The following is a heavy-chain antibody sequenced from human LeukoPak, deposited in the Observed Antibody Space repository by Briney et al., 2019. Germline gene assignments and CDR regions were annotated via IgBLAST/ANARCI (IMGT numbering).Heavy chain of an antibody. CDR2: IYPNSGGT. D-gene: IGHD2-2*01. J-gene: IGHJ4*02. CDR3: ARDGRGYCSSTSCYGLYSPYAY. V-gene: IGHV1-2*02. CDR1: ACTFTGYY. Sequence: EASVKVSCKGSACTFTGYYMHWVRQAPGQGLEWMAWIYPNSGGTNYAQKFQGRVSMTRDTSISTAYIELSRLRSDDSAVYYCARDGRGYCSSTSCYGLYSPYAYWGQRTLVTVSS.